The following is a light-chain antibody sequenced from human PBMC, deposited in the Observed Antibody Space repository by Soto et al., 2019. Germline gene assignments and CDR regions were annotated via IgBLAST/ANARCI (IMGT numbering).Light chain of an antibody. Sequence: QYVLTQPASVSGSPGQSITIYCTGTSSDVGRYKLVSWYQHHPGKAPKLIIYEGNKRPSGVSNSFSGSKSGNTASLTISGLQAEDEADYYCCSYAGSRTWVFGGVTKLTVL. CDR1: SSDVGRYKL. V-gene: IGLV2-23*01. CDR2: EGN. CDR3: CSYAGSRTWV. J-gene: IGLJ2*01.